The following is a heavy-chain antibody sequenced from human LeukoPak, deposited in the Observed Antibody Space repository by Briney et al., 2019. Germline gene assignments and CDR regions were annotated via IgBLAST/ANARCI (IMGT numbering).Heavy chain of an antibody. CDR2: INQDGSEK. Sequence: SGGSLRLSCAASGFTFSSYWTSWVRQAPGKGLEWVANINQDGSEKYYVDSVKGRFTISRDNANNSLYLQMNSLRAEDTAVYYCARDPPSGYDSPGDWGQGTLVTVSS. CDR3: ARDPPSGYDSPGD. V-gene: IGHV3-7*01. J-gene: IGHJ4*02. CDR1: GFTFSSYW. D-gene: IGHD3-22*01.